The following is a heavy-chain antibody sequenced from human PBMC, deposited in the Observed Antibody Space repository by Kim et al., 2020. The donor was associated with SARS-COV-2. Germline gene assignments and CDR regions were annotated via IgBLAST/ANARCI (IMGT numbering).Heavy chain of an antibody. CDR1: GGSFSGYY. D-gene: IGHD6-13*01. J-gene: IGHJ4*02. CDR3: ARGPSSSSWFPLDY. V-gene: IGHV4-34*01. CDR2: INHSGST. Sequence: SETLSLTCAVYGGSFSGYYWSWIRQPPGKGLEWIGEINHSGSTNYNPSLKSRVTISVDTSKNQFSLKLSSVTAADTAVYYCARGPSSSSWFPLDYWGQGTLVTVSS.